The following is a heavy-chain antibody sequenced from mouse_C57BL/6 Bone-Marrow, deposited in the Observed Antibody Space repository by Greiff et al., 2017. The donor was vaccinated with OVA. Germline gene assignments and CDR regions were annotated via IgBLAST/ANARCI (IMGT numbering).Heavy chain of an antibody. CDR2: IHPNSGST. V-gene: IGHV1-64*01. J-gene: IGHJ3*01. CDR3: ARYRRRSWFAY. D-gene: IGHD5-1*01. Sequence: QVQLQQSGAELVKPGASVKLSCKASGYTFTSYWMPWVKQRPGQGLEWIGMIHPNSGSTNYNEKFKSKATLTVDKSSSTAYMQLSSLTSEDSAVYYCARYRRRSWFAYWGQGTLVTVSA. CDR1: GYTFTSYW.